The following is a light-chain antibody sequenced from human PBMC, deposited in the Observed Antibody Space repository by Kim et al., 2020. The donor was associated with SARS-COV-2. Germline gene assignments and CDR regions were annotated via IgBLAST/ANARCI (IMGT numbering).Light chain of an antibody. CDR2: EGS. V-gene: IGLV2-23*01. CDR3: CSYAGSYV. Sequence: LTQPASVSGSPGQSITISCTGTSSDVGSYNLVSWYQQHPGKAPKLMIYEGSKRPSGVSNRFSGSKSGNTASLTISGLQAEDEADYYCCSYAGSYVFGTGTKVTVL. CDR1: SSDVGSYNL. J-gene: IGLJ1*01.